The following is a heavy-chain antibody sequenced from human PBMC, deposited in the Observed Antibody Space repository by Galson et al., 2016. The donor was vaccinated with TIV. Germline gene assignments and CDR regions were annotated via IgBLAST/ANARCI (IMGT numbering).Heavy chain of an antibody. CDR3: ARVHLGYFDY. V-gene: IGHV4-59*01. Sequence: SETLSLTCSVSDGSITNYYWTWIRQPPGKGLDWIGYVYYTGSTDYNPSLKSRVTISVDTSKNQFSLRLSSVTAADTAMYYCARVHLGYFDYWGQGILVTVSS. CDR2: VYYTGST. J-gene: IGHJ4*02. CDR1: DGSITNYY. D-gene: IGHD3-16*01.